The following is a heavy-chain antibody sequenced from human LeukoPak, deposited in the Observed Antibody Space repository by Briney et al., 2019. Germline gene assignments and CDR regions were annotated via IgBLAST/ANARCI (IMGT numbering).Heavy chain of an antibody. CDR2: ISSSSSTI. D-gene: IGHD3-22*01. CDR3: AKVEAPNYYDSSGYYGGIDY. J-gene: IGHJ4*02. Sequence: GGSLRLSCAASGFTFSSYSMNWVRQAPGKGLEGVSYISSSSSTIYYADSVKGRFTISRDNAKNSLYLQMNSLRAEDTAVYYCAKVEAPNYYDSSGYYGGIDYWGQGTLVTVSS. CDR1: GFTFSSYS. V-gene: IGHV3-48*01.